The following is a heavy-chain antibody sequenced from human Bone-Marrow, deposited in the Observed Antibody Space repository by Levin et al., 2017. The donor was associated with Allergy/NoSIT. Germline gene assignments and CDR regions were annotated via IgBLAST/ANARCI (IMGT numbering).Heavy chain of an antibody. J-gene: IGHJ5*02. D-gene: IGHD6-13*01. Sequence: PPETLSLTCTVSGGSVSSASYYWGWIRQPPGKGLEYIGSIYYSGDTYYNPSLKSRVTISVDSSKNQFSLKLSSVTAADTAVYYCARRYSSSWSQTWFDPWGQGTLVTVSS. CDR1: GGSVSSASYY. V-gene: IGHV4-39*01. CDR3: ARRYSSSWSQTWFDP. CDR2: IYYSGDT.